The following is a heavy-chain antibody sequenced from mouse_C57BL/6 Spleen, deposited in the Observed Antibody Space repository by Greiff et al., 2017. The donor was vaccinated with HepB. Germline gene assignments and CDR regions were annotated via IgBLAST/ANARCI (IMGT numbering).Heavy chain of an antibody. V-gene: IGHV1-80*01. CDR3: ARKLWDYYAMDY. Sequence: QVQLKESGAELVKPGASVKISCKASGYAFSSYWMNWVKQRPGKGLEWIGQIYPGDGDTNYNGKFKGKATLTADKSSSTAYMQLSSLTSEDSAVYFCARKLWDYYAMDYWGQGTSVTVSS. J-gene: IGHJ4*01. CDR1: GYAFSSYW. CDR2: IYPGDGDT.